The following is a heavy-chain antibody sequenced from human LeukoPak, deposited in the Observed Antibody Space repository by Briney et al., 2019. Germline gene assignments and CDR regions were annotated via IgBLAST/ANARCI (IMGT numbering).Heavy chain of an antibody. CDR1: GGSISSGSYS. D-gene: IGHD3-10*01. J-gene: IGHJ4*02. V-gene: IGHV4-61*02. Sequence: SETLSLTCTVSGGSISSGSYSWSWIPQPAGKGLEWIGRFYPSGSTNYNPSLRGRVTISVDTSKNQFSLKLSSVTAADTAVYYCARNPLDYYGSGSYFFPIKTDYWGQGTLVTVSS. CDR3: ARNPLDYYGSGSYFFPIKTDY. CDR2: FYPSGST.